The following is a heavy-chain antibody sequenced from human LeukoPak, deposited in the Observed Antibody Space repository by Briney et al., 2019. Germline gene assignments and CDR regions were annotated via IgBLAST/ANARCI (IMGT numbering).Heavy chain of an antibody. CDR3: ARFYDFWRVFDY. V-gene: IGHV4-61*02. D-gene: IGHD3-3*01. Sequence: SETLSLTCTVSGGSISSGSYYWNWIRQPAGKGLEWIGRIYTSGSTNYNPSLKSRVTISVDTSKNQFSLKLSSVTAADTAVYYCARFYDFWRVFDYWGQGTLVTVSS. CDR1: GGSISSGSYY. J-gene: IGHJ4*02. CDR2: IYTSGST.